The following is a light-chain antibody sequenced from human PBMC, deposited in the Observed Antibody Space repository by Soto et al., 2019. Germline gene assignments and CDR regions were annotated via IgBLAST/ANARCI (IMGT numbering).Light chain of an antibody. CDR2: DAS. CDR3: QQYNSWPPIT. Sequence: DIQMTQSPSSLSASVGDRVTITCQASHDITSFLNWYQHKPGRAPKLLIYDASILEAGVPTRFSGSGSGTHFTFTISSLQSEDFAVYYCQQYNSWPPITFGQGTRLEIK. CDR1: HDITSF. J-gene: IGKJ5*01. V-gene: IGKV1-33*01.